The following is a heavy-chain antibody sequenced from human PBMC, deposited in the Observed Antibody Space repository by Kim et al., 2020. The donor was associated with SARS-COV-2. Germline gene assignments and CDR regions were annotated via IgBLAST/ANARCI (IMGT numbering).Heavy chain of an antibody. Sequence: SETLSLTCTVSGGSISRYHWSWIRQPPGKGLEWIGYIYNGGNAAYNPSLKSRVTISLDTSKSQFSLKLSSVTAADTAAYYFARASSFRGIGVDYWGQGT. D-gene: IGHD3-10*01. CDR2: IYNGGNA. CDR3: ARASSFRGIGVDY. V-gene: IGHV4-59*08. J-gene: IGHJ4*02. CDR1: GGSISRYH.